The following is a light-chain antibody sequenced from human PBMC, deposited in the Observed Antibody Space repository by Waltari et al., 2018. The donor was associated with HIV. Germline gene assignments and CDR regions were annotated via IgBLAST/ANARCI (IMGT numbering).Light chain of an antibody. Sequence: SYELTQPPPVSVSPGQTPRLTCHGDELPKQYAYWYQQKPGQAPVLVIYKDSERTSGIPERFSGSSSGTTVTLTISGVQAEDEADYYCQAADSSGTYKGNWVFGGGTKLTVL. CDR3: QAADSSGTYKGNWV. V-gene: IGLV3-25*03. J-gene: IGLJ3*02. CDR2: KDS. CDR1: ELPKQY.